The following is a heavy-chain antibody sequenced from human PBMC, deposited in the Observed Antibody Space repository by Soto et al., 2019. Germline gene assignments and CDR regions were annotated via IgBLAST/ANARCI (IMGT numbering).Heavy chain of an antibody. CDR3: AKVLLPHSHYGGGYLLDF. Sequence: EVHLLQSGGGLGQPGGSLTLSCADSAITFNDFALTWVRQAPGKGLEWVSSVSSGGDNTWYADSVKGRFTISRDNPKNTLYLHMNILSAADTAVYYCAKVLLPHSHYGGGYLLDFWGQGTLVTVSS. D-gene: IGHD4-4*01. J-gene: IGHJ4*02. V-gene: IGHV3-23*01. CDR2: VSSGGDNT. CDR1: AITFNDFA.